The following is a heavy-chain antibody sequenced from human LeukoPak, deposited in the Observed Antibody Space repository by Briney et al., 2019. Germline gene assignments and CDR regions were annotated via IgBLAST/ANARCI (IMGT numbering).Heavy chain of an antibody. CDR1: GFTFSSYA. J-gene: IGHJ3*02. Sequence: GGSLRLACAASGFTFSSYAMSWVRQAPGKGLEWVSAISGSGGSTYYADSVKGRFTISRDNSKNTLYLQMNSLRAEDTAVYYCAKDLYNYYDSSGYYRRCFDIWGQGTMVTVSS. V-gene: IGHV3-23*01. D-gene: IGHD3-22*01. CDR2: ISGSGGST. CDR3: AKDLYNYYDSSGYYRRCFDI.